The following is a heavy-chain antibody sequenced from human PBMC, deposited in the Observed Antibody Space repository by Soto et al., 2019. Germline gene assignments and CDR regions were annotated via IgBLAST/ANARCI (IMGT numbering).Heavy chain of an antibody. CDR2: INAGNGNT. Sequence: VQLVQSGAEVKKPGASVKVSCKTSGYTYNTYTLHWVRQAPGQRLEWMGWINAGNGNTKHSQRFEGRVTLTRDTSASTGYMELSSLRSEDTAVYYCASAIMDQEYYFDFWGQGTLVTGSS. D-gene: IGHD3-16*01. CDR1: GYTYNTYT. CDR3: ASAIMDQEYYFDF. V-gene: IGHV1-3*01. J-gene: IGHJ4*02.